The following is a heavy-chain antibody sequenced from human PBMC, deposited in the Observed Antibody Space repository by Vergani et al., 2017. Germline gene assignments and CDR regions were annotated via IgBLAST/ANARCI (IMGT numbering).Heavy chain of an antibody. CDR1: EFTFSNYA. D-gene: IGHD3-22*01. CDR3: ASLSYDTTPYLQGGYDC. J-gene: IGHJ4*02. Sequence: EVQLLESGGGLVQPGGSLRLTCAASEFTFSNYAMNWVRQAPGKGLEWVSGISGSGVSAYYTDSVKGRFTISRDNSKNMLFLQMYSLRAEDTAVYYCASLSYDTTPYLQGGYDCWGQGTLVSVSS. CDR2: ISGSGVSA. V-gene: IGHV3-23*01.